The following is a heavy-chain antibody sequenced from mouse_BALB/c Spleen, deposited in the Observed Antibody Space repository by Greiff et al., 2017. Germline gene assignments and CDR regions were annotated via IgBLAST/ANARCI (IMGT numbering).Heavy chain of an antibody. CDR3: ARGDGYYLLFAY. CDR2: IDPANGNT. J-gene: IGHJ3*01. CDR1: GFNIKDTY. V-gene: IGHV14-3*02. D-gene: IGHD2-3*01. Sequence: EVQLQQSGAELVKPGASVKLSCTASGFNIKDTYMHWVKQRPEQGLEWIGRIDPANGNTKYDPKFQGKATITADTSSNTAYLQLSSLTSEDTAVYYCARGDGYYLLFAYWGQGTLVTVSA.